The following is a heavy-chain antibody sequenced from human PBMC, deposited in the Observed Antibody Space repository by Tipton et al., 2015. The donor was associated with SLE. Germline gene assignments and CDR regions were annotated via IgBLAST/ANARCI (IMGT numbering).Heavy chain of an antibody. J-gene: IGHJ3*02. D-gene: IGHD4-17*01. CDR3: AKDRSGSVTPYDAFDI. V-gene: IGHV3-23*01. CDR2: ISCSGGST. Sequence: SLRLSCAASRFMVTACGMNWVRQAPGKGLEWVSGISCSGGSTYYADSVKGRFTISKDNSKNTVYLQMNSLRADDTAVYFCAKDRSGSVTPYDAFDIWGQGTKVTVSS. CDR1: RFMVTACG.